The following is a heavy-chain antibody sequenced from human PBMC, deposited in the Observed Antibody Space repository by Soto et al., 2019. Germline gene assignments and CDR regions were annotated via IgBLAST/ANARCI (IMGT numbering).Heavy chain of an antibody. CDR2: INAGNGNT. V-gene: IGHV1-3*01. Sequence: ASVKVSCKASGYTFTSYAMHWVRQAPGQRLEWMGWINAGNGNTRYSQKFQGRVTITRDTSASTAYMELSSLRSEDTAVYYCARGIAPYYFDYWGQGTLVTVSS. CDR1: GYTFTSYA. D-gene: IGHD6-13*01. J-gene: IGHJ4*02. CDR3: ARGIAPYYFDY.